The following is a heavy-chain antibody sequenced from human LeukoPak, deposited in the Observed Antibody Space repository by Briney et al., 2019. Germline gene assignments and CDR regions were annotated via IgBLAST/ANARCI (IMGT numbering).Heavy chain of an antibody. CDR2: ISWNSGSI. J-gene: IGHJ6*03. D-gene: IGHD1-26*01. CDR1: GFTFDDYA. CDR3: ARRWESYYYYMDV. V-gene: IGHV3-9*01. Sequence: GGSLRLSCAASGFTFDDYAMHWVRQAPGKGLEWVSGISWNSGSIGYADSVKGRFTISRDNAKNSLYLQMNSLRAEDTAVYYCARRWESYYYYMDVWGKGTTVTVSS.